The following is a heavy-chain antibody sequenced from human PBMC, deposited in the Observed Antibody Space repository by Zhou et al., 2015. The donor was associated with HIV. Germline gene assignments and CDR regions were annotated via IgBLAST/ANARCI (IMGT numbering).Heavy chain of an antibody. V-gene: IGHV1-69*01. CDR3: ARDGGVVVVPAAHHYYYYYGMDV. CDR1: GGTFSSYA. Sequence: QVQLVQSGAEVKKPGSSVKVSCKASGGTFSSYAISWVRQAPGQGLEWMGGIIPIFGTANYAQKFQGRVTITADESTSTAYMELSSLRSEDTAVYYCARDGGVVVVPAAHHYYYYYGMDVWGQGTTVTVSS. D-gene: IGHD2-2*01. J-gene: IGHJ6*02. CDR2: IIPIFGTA.